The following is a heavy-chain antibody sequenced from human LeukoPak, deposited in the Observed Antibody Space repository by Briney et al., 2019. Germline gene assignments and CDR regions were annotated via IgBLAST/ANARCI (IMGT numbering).Heavy chain of an antibody. CDR2: SYYSRST. CDR3: ARECNRAVAGLGWFDP. Sequence: TSQTLSLTCTVSGGSISTGGYYWSWIRQHPGRGLEWIGYSYYSRSTYYNPSLQSRVTISVDTSKNQFSLRLSSVTDADTAVYYCARECNRAVAGLGWFDPWGQGTLVTVSS. J-gene: IGHJ5*02. D-gene: IGHD6-19*01. CDR1: GGSISTGGYY. V-gene: IGHV4-31*03.